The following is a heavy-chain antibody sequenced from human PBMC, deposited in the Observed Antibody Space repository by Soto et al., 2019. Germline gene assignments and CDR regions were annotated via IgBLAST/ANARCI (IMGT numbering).Heavy chain of an antibody. Sequence: SETLSLTCTVSGGSISSGGYYWSWIRQHPGKGLEWIGYIYYSGSTYYNPSLRSRVTISVDTSKNQFSLKLSSVTAADTAVYYCARQYGAQAVAFDFWGQGALVTVSS. CDR1: GGSISSGGYY. D-gene: IGHD2-8*01. V-gene: IGHV4-31*03. J-gene: IGHJ4*02. CDR3: ARQYGAQAVAFDF. CDR2: IYYSGST.